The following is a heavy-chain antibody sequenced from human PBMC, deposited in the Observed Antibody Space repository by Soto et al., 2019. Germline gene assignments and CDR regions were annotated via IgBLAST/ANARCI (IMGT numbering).Heavy chain of an antibody. Sequence: QVQLMQSGAEVKKPGASVKVSCKASGDTFTDYYIHWVRQAPGQGLEWMGTVNPSGGHTTYAQHFLGRVTMTRDTSTSPLYMELTSLTSEATAVYYCASGGHVVVVTATLDYWGQETLVTVSS. J-gene: IGHJ4*02. CDR3: ASGGHVVVVTATLDY. D-gene: IGHD2-21*02. CDR2: VNPSGGHT. CDR1: GDTFTDYY. V-gene: IGHV1-46*01.